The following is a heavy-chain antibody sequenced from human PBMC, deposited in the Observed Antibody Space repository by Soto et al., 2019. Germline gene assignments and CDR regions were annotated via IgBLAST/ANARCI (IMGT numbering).Heavy chain of an antibody. J-gene: IGHJ6*04. CDR3: ARDDVRCDGGRCYGGPLDV. CDR1: GFTVSSKY. D-gene: IGHD2-15*01. V-gene: IGHV3-66*01. CDR2: IQSGGPT. Sequence: EVQLVESGGGLVQPGGSLRLSCAASGFTVSSKYMSWVRQAPGKGLEWVSLIQSGGPTYYADSVKGRFTISRDTSENTVHLQMDSRRAEDTAVYYGARDDVRCDGGRCYGGPLDVWGKGTTVTVSS.